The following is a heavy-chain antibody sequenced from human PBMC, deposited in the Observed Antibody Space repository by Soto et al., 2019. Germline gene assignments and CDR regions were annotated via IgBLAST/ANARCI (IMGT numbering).Heavy chain of an antibody. V-gene: IGHV4-30-2*01. CDR3: ARGGMRDYDSSGYYYLAFDY. D-gene: IGHD3-22*01. J-gene: IGHJ4*02. CDR1: GGSISSGGYS. CDR2: IYHSGST. Sequence: PSETLSLTCAVSGGSISSGGYSWSWIRQPPGKGLEWIGYIYHSGSTYYNPSLKSRVTISVDRSKNQFSLKLSSVTAADTAVYYCARGGMRDYDSSGYYYLAFDYWGQGTLVTVSS.